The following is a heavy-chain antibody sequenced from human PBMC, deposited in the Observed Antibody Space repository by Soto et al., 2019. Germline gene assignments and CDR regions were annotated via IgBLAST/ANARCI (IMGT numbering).Heavy chain of an antibody. D-gene: IGHD3-22*01. J-gene: IGHJ4*02. V-gene: IGHV3-23*01. CDR2: ISGSGGST. CDR1: GFTFSSYA. Sequence: GGSLRLSCAASGFTFSSYAMSWVRQAPGKGLEWVSAISGSGGSTYYADSVKGRFTISRDNSKNTLYLQMNSLRAEDTAVYYCAKKYYYDSSGYLRFDYWGQGTLVTVSS. CDR3: AKKYYYDSSGYLRFDY.